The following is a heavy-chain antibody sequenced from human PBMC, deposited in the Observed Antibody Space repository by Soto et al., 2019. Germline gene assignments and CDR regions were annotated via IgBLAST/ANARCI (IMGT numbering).Heavy chain of an antibody. D-gene: IGHD2-21*02. CDR2: IDPSDSYT. CDR1: GYSFTSYW. V-gene: IGHV5-10-1*01. CDR3: ARDPYCGGDCYSYNWFDP. Sequence: PGESLKISCKGSGYSFTSYWISWVRQMPGKGLEWMGRIDPSDSYTNYSPSCQGHVTISADKSISTDYLRWSSLKASDTAMYYCARDPYCGGDCYSYNWFDPWGQGTLVTVSS. J-gene: IGHJ5*02.